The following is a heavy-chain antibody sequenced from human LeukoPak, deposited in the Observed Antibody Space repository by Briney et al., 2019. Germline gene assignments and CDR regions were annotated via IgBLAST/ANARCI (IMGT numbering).Heavy chain of an antibody. CDR3: ARGRSSTRTNWCDT. V-gene: IGHV1-8*01. Sequence: GASVKVSCKASGYTFTSYDINWVRQATGQGLEWMGWMNPNSGNTGYAQKFQGRVTMTRNTSISTAYMELSSLRSEDTAVYYSARGRSSTRTNWCDTWGQGTLVTVSS. D-gene: IGHD2-2*01. J-gene: IGHJ5*02. CDR2: MNPNSGNT. CDR1: GYTFTSYD.